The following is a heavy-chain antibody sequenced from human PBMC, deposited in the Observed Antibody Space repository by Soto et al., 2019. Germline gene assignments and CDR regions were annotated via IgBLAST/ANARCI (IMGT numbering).Heavy chain of an antibody. CDR2: ISPFFGTT. CDR3: AREVVTETTWGSFDS. V-gene: IGHV1-69*01. Sequence: QVHLVQSGADGRKSGSSVRVSCTASGGGTLSNDAISWVRQAPGQGLEWLGRISPFFGTTDYSQSFQGRLRMTADASTGTVYMNLRSLKSDDTAIYYCAREVVTETTWGSFDSWGQGTLVTVSS. J-gene: IGHJ4*02. CDR1: GGGTLSNDA. D-gene: IGHD2-21*02.